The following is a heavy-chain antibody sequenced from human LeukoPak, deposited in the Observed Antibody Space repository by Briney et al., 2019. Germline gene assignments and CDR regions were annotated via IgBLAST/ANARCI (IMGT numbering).Heavy chain of an antibody. CDR1: GFTFSSYP. CDR3: GKYLQTTVGANDY. V-gene: IGHV3-23*01. Sequence: GGSLRLSCAASGFTFSSYPLDWVRQAPGKGLEWVSVISGSGGATFYGDSVQGRFTISRDNSRATLYLQMSSLRAEDTAVYYCGKYLQTTVGANDYWGRGTLVTVSS. D-gene: IGHD1-26*01. J-gene: IGHJ4*02. CDR2: ISGSGGAT.